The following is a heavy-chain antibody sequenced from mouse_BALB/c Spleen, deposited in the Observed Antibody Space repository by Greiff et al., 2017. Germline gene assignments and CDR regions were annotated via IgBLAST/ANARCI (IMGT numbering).Heavy chain of an antibody. V-gene: IGHV1-7*01. CDR1: GYTFTSYW. D-gene: IGHD1-2*01. CDR3: ARGNYYGRRFAY. Sequence: QVQLKQSGAELAKPGASVKMSCKASGYTFTSYWMHWVKQRPGQGLEWIGYINPSTGYTEYNQKFKDKATLTADKSSSTAYMQLSSLTSEDSAVYYCARGNYYGRRFAYWGQGTLVTVSA. CDR2: INPSTGYT. J-gene: IGHJ3*01.